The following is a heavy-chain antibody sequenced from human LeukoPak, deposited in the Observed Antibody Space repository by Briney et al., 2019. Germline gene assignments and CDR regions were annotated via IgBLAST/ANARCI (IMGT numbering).Heavy chain of an antibody. V-gene: IGHV3-23*01. CDR2: ISGSGGST. CDR1: GFTFSSYA. J-gene: IGHJ4*02. D-gene: IGHD3-22*01. Sequence: GGSLRLSCAASGFTFSSYAMSWVRQAPGKGLEWVSAISGSGGSTYYADSVKGWFTISRDNSKNTLYLQMNSLRAEDTAVYYCAKLPATYDSSGYYLPHFDYWGQGTLVTVSS. CDR3: AKLPATYDSSGYYLPHFDY.